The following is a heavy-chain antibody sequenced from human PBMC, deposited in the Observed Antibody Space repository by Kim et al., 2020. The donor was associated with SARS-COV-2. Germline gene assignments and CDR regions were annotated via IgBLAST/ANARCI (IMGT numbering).Heavy chain of an antibody. J-gene: IGHJ5*02. CDR1: GGTFSSYA. Sequence: SVKVSCKASGGTFSSYAISWVRQAPGQGLEWMGEIIPIFGTANYAQKFQGRVTITADESTSTAYMELSSLRSEDTAVYYCARVGRNDFWSGYQNNWFDPWGQGTLVTVSS. D-gene: IGHD3-3*01. V-gene: IGHV1-69*13. CDR3: ARVGRNDFWSGYQNNWFDP. CDR2: IIPIFGTA.